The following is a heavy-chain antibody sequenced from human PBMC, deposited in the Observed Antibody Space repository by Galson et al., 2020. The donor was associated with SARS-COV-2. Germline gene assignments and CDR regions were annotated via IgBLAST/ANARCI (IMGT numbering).Heavy chain of an antibody. J-gene: IGHJ4*02. CDR3: ARVRTYYYDSSGYYYEGAFDY. Sequence: SETLSLTCAVYGGSFSGYYWSWILQPPGKGLEWIGEINHSGSTNYNPSLKSRVTITVDTSKNQFALKLSSVTAADTAVYYCARVRTYYYDSSGYYYEGAFDYWGQGTLLTVSS. CDR2: INHSGST. CDR1: GGSFSGYY. D-gene: IGHD3-22*01. V-gene: IGHV4-34*01.